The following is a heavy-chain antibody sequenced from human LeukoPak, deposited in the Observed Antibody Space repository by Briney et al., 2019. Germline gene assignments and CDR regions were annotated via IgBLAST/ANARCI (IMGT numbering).Heavy chain of an antibody. D-gene: IGHD3-10*01. CDR1: GVSISSYY. CDR2: IFYSGDT. Sequence: PSETLSLTCTVSGVSISSYYWSWIRQPPGKGLEWIGYIFYSGDTKYNPSLKSRVTISVDTSKNQFSLKLSSVTAADTAVYYCARGKYFYGSGNYYPFDYWGQGTLATVSS. CDR3: ARGKYFYGSGNYYPFDY. J-gene: IGHJ4*02. V-gene: IGHV4-59*01.